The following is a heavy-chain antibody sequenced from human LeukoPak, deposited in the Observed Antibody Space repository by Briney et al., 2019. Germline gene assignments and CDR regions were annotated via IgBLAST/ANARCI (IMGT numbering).Heavy chain of an antibody. V-gene: IGHV5-51*01. CDR2: IYPGDSDT. CDR3: ARSETTVVTLPHAFDI. CDR1: GYSFTSYW. Sequence: GESLKISCKGSGYSFTSYWIGWVRQMPGKGLEWMGIIYPGDSDTRYSPSFQGQVTISADKSISTAYLQWSSLKASDTAMYYCARSETTVVTLPHAFDIWGQGTMVTVSS. D-gene: IGHD4-23*01. J-gene: IGHJ3*02.